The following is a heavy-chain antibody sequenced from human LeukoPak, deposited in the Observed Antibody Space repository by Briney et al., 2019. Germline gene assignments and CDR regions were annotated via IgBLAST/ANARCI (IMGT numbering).Heavy chain of an antibody. V-gene: IGHV3-23*01. CDR1: GFTLGTYD. J-gene: IGHJ4*02. Sequence: GGSLRLSCAASGFTLGTYDMYWVRQAPGKGPECVSSISRSGGSTYYADSVKGRFTISRDNSKNTLYLQMSSLRADDTAVYYCSKKGQSEDYGKPGWGQGTLVTVSS. D-gene: IGHD4-17*01. CDR3: SKKGQSEDYGKPG. CDR2: ISRSGGST.